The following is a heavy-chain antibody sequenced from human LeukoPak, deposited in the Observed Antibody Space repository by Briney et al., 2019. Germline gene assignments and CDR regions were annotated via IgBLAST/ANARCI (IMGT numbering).Heavy chain of an antibody. CDR2: ISSYNGNT. V-gene: IGHV1-18*01. Sequence: WASVKVSCKASGYIFTTYAITWVRQAPGQGLEWLGWISSYNGNTNYAQKLQGRVTMTTDTSTSTAYMELRSLRSDDTAVYYCARDAPTVTTDPTRFWGQGTLVTVSS. CDR3: ARDAPTVTTDPTRF. D-gene: IGHD4-17*01. J-gene: IGHJ4*02. CDR1: GYIFTTYA.